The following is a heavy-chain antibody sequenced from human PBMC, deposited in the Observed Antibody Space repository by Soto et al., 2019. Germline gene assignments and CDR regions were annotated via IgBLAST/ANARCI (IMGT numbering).Heavy chain of an antibody. J-gene: IGHJ4*02. CDR2: ITGSGDSA. Sequence: EVQLLESGGGLVQPGESLRLSCAASGFTFRTYAMSWVRQAPGKGLEWVAAITGSGDSAYYADSVKGRFTISRDNSKNTLFVEMNSLRADDTAVYYCTKDYGAVADFWGQGTLITVSS. CDR3: TKDYGAVADF. D-gene: IGHD6-19*01. CDR1: GFTFRTYA. V-gene: IGHV3-23*01.